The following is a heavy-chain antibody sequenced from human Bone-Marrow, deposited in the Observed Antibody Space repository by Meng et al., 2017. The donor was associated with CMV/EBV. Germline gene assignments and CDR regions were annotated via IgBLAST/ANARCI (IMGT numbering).Heavy chain of an antibody. J-gene: IGHJ6*02. V-gene: IGHV4-31*02. CDR1: GGSISSGGYY. CDR3: ARDGEYGYIDPYYGMDV. CDR2: IYYSGST. Sequence: SCTVSGGSISSGGYYWSWIRQHPGKGLEWIGYIYYSGSTYYNPSLKSRVTISVDTSKNQFSLKLSPVTAADTAVYYCARDGEYGYIDPYYGMDVWGQGTTVTVSS. D-gene: IGHD5-18*01.